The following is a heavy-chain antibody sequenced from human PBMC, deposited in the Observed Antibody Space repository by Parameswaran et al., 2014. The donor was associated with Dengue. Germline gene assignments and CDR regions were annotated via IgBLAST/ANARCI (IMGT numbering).Heavy chain of an antibody. CDR3: AIEERSAVGASGFEY. CDR2: IISIFGTA. J-gene: IGHJ4*02. V-gene: IGHV1-69*01. Sequence: WVRQAPGQGLEWMGEIISIFGTANVAQNFQDRVTITADESTTTAYMELSSLRSDDTAVYYCAIEERSAVGASGFEYWGQGSLVTVSS. D-gene: IGHD6-13*01.